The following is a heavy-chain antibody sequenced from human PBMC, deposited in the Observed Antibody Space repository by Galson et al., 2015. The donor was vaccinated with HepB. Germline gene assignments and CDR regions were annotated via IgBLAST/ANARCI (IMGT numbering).Heavy chain of an antibody. J-gene: IGHJ4*02. CDR3: ARDHGYSYGYRDY. V-gene: IGHV3-21*01. Sequence: SLRLSCAASGFTFSSYSMNWVRQAPGKGLEWVSSISSSSYIYYADSVKGRFTISRDNAKNSLYLQMNSLRAEDTAVYYCARDHGYSYGYRDYWGQGTLVTVSS. D-gene: IGHD5-18*01. CDR1: GFTFSSYS. CDR2: ISSSSYI.